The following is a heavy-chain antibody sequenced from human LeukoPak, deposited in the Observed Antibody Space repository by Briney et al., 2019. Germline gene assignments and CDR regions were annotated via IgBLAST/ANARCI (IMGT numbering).Heavy chain of an antibody. V-gene: IGHV1-8*03. CDR1: GHTFTSYD. CDR3: ARGGVPAAMGYCYYYMDV. Sequence: ASVKVSCKASGHTFTSYDINWLRQAPGQGLEWMGWMNPSSGNTGYAQKFQGRVTITRNTSISTAYMELSSLRSEDTAVYYCARGGVPAAMGYCYYYMDVWGKGTTVTVSS. CDR2: MNPSSGNT. J-gene: IGHJ6*03. D-gene: IGHD2-2*01.